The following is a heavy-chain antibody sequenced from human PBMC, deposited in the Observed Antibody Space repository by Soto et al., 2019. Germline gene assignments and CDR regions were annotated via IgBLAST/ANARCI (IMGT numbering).Heavy chain of an antibody. Sequence: EVQLVESGGGLVKPGGSLRLSCAASGFTFSSYSMNWVRQAPGKGLEWVSSISSSSSYIYYADSVKGRFTISRDNAKNSLYLQMNSLRAEDTAVYYCARGGWLRQWLTHWGVYCFDYWGQGTLVTVSS. J-gene: IGHJ4*02. CDR2: ISSSSSYI. D-gene: IGHD6-19*01. V-gene: IGHV3-21*01. CDR3: ARGGWLRQWLTHWGVYCFDY. CDR1: GFTFSSYS.